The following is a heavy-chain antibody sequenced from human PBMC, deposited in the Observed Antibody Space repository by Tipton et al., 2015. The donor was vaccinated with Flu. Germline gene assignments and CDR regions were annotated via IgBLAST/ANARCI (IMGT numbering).Heavy chain of an antibody. CDR1: GGSISSGSYY. D-gene: IGHD2-2*03. CDR2: IYTSGST. Sequence: TLSLTCTVSGGSISSGSYYWSWIRQPAGKGLEWIGLIYTSGSTNYNPSLKSRVTISVDTSKNQFSLKLSSVTAADTAVYYCARDGYYYFYGMDVWGQGTTVTVSS. J-gene: IGHJ6*02. V-gene: IGHV4-61*02. CDR3: ARDGYYYFYGMDV.